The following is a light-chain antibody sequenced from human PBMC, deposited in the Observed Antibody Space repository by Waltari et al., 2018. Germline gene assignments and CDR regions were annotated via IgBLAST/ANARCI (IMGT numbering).Light chain of an antibody. Sequence: QSALTQPASVSGSPGQSITISCTGTSSDVGFYNYVSWYQQHPGKAPKLMIYDVSERPSVFSNLFSGSKSGNTASLTISGLQAEDEADYYCNSYAGSSSWVFGGGTKLTVL. J-gene: IGLJ3*02. CDR1: SSDVGFYNY. V-gene: IGLV2-14*01. CDR2: DVS. CDR3: NSYAGSSSWV.